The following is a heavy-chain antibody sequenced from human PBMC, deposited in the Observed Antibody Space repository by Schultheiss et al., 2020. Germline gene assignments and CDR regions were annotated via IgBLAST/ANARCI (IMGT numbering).Heavy chain of an antibody. J-gene: IGHJ6*02. CDR2: FDPEDGET. Sequence: ASVKVSCKVSGYTLTELSMHWVRQAPGKGLEWMGGFDPEDGETIYAQKFQGRVTITADESTSTAYMELSSLRSEDTAVYYCARVEVDIVATIGYYGMDVWGQGTTVTVS. CDR3: ARVEVDIVATIGYYGMDV. CDR1: GYTLTELS. D-gene: IGHD5-12*01. V-gene: IGHV1-24*01.